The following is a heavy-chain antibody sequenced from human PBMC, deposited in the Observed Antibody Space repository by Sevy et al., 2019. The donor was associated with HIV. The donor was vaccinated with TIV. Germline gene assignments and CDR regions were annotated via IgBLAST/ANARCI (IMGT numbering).Heavy chain of an antibody. CDR1: GFTFSDYY. V-gene: IGHV3-11*06. D-gene: IGHD3-10*01. CDR2: ISSSSSYT. Sequence: GGSLRLSCAASGFTFSDYYMSWIRQTPGKGLEWVSYISSSSSYTNYAGSVKGRFTISRDNAKNSLYLQMNSLRAEDTAVYYCARDRHFGWFGELLGGDYYYMDVWGKGTTVTVSS. CDR3: ARDRHFGWFGELLGGDYYYMDV. J-gene: IGHJ6*03.